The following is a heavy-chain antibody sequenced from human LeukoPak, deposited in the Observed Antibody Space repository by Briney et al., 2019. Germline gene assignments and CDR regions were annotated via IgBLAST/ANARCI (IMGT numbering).Heavy chain of an antibody. D-gene: IGHD2-21*02. Sequence: GGXXRLSCAASGFTFSSYSMNWVRQAPGKGLEWVSSISSSSSYIYYADSVKGRFTISRDNAKNSLYLQMNSLRAEDTAVYYCARDSVVVTATTYYYYYYMDVWGKGTTVTVSS. J-gene: IGHJ6*03. CDR1: GFTFSSYS. V-gene: IGHV3-21*01. CDR2: ISSSSSYI. CDR3: ARDSVVVTATTYYYYYYMDV.